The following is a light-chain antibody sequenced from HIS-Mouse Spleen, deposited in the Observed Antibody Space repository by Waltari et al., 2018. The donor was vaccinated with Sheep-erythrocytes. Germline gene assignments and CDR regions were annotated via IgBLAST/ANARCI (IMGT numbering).Light chain of an antibody. Sequence: QSALTQPRSVSGSPGQSVTISCTGTSSDVGGYNYVSWYQHHPGKAPKLMIYDVSKRPSGVPDHSSGSNSGNTASLTISGLQAEDEADYYCCSYAGSYNHVFATGTKVTVL. CDR2: DVS. J-gene: IGLJ1*01. CDR1: SSDVGGYNY. V-gene: IGLV2-11*01. CDR3: CSYAGSYNHV.